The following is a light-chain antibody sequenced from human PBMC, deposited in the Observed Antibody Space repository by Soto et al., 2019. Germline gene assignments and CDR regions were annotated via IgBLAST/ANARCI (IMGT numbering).Light chain of an antibody. J-gene: IGKJ1*01. Sequence: EIVFTQSPATLSLSPGERATLSCRASQSVSSDLAWHHQKPGQAPRLLIYGASTRATGIPARFSGSGSGTEFTLTINSLQSEDFAVYYCQQYNNWPRTFGQGTKVDIK. V-gene: IGKV3-15*01. CDR2: GAS. CDR1: QSVSSD. CDR3: QQYNNWPRT.